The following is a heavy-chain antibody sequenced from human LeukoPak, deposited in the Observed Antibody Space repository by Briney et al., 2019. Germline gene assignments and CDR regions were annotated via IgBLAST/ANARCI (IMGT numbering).Heavy chain of an antibody. CDR1: GYTFTGYY. CDR3: ARDNGISHMGFDY. J-gene: IGHJ4*02. D-gene: IGHD2-21*01. Sequence: WASVKVSCKASGYTFTGYYMHWVRQAPGQGLEWMGWINPNSGGTNYAQKFQGRVTMTRDTSISTAYMELSRLRSDDTAVYYCARDNGISHMGFDYWGQGTLVTVSS. V-gene: IGHV1-2*02. CDR2: INPNSGGT.